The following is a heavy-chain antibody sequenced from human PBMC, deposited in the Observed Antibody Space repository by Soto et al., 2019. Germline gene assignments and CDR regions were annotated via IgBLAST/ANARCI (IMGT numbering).Heavy chain of an antibody. D-gene: IGHD3-9*01. J-gene: IGHJ3*02. Sequence: GASVKVSCKASGYTFTSFAIHWVRQAPGQRLEWMGWINGGNGDTKYSQKFQGRVTITRDTSASTAYMDLSSLRSEDTAVYYCARDLAYDILTGTPLDAFDIWGQWTMVTVSS. CDR3: ARDLAYDILTGTPLDAFDI. CDR2: INGGNGDT. CDR1: GYTFTSFA. V-gene: IGHV1-3*01.